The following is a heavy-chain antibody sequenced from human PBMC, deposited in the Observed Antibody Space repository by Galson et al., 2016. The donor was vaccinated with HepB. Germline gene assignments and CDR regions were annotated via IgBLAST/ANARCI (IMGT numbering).Heavy chain of an antibody. D-gene: IGHD3-9*01. CDR2: ISYDGVDK. CDR3: ARDMWGYEILTAHQRGAFDV. CDR1: GFNFRTHG. Sequence: SLRLSCAGSGFNFRTHGMHWVRHTPGKGLEWLTVISYDGVDKNYADSVKGRFTVSRDNSKNMIYLQMNSLRVEDTAVYYCARDMWGYEILTAHQRGAFDVWGQGTLVTVS. J-gene: IGHJ3*01. V-gene: IGHV3-33*01.